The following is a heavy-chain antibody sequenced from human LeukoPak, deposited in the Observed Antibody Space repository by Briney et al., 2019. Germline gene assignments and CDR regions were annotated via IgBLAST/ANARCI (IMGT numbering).Heavy chain of an antibody. D-gene: IGHD3-10*01. CDR3: GKGYFGSGSYYNPYFDY. CDR1: GFTFKSYA. Sequence: PGGSLRLSCVASGFTFKSYAMNWVRQAPGKGLEWVSGITNGGTAHYGDSVKGRFTISRDNSKSSLYLQMNTLSAEDTAVYYCGKGYFGSGSYYNPYFDYWGQGTLVTVSS. CDR2: ITNGGTA. V-gene: IGHV3-23*01. J-gene: IGHJ4*02.